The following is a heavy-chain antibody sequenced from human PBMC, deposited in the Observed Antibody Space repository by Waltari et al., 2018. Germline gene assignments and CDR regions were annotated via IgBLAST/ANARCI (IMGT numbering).Heavy chain of an antibody. D-gene: IGHD1-1*01. CDR3: ARTTFVRYFDF. CDR2: VSYRGST. Sequence: QVQLQESGPGLVKPSQTLTLTCDVSSGSISIPDYFWSWIRQAPGKGLEWIGSVSYRGSTYYNQSLGSRGTMSVDTSKTQFSLQLTAVTAAAAAVYYCARTTFVRYFDFWGHGTLVTVSS. J-gene: IGHJ4*01. V-gene: IGHV4-30-4*01. CDR1: SGSISIPDYF.